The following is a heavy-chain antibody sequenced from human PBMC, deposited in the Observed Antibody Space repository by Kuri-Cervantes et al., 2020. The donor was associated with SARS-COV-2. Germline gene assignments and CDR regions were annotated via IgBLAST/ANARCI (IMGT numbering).Heavy chain of an antibody. CDR1: GGSISSYY. J-gene: IGHJ5*02. D-gene: IGHD3-16*01. CDR2: IYYSGST. CDR3: ARVNVGGWFDP. V-gene: IGHV4-59*01. Sequence: SETLSLTCTVSGGSISSYYWSWIRQPPGKGLEWIGYIYYSGSTNYNPSLKSRVTISVDTSKNQFSLELSSVTAADTAAYYCARVNVGGWFDPWGQGTLVTVSS.